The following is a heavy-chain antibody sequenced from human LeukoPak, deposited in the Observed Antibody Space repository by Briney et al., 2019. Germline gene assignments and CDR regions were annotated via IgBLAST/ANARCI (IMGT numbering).Heavy chain of an antibody. CDR1: GASFSDNY. Sequence: KPSETLSLTCAVYGASFSDNYWSWIRQFPEKGLEWIGEINNSGSTRYNPSLKSRGIMSVAVSKNQFCLTLSSVTAADTAVYYCARGGYGPRLRKGGEGTLVTVPS. J-gene: IGHJ4*02. V-gene: IGHV4-34*01. D-gene: IGHD3-10*01. CDR2: INNSGST. CDR3: ARGGYGPRLRK.